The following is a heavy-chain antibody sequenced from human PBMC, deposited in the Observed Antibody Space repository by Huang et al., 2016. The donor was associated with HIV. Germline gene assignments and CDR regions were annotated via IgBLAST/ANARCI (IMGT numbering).Heavy chain of an antibody. CDR3: AKADSGAAAGSLVDY. J-gene: IGHJ4*02. CDR1: GFTFSSDA. V-gene: IGHV3-23*01. Sequence: EVQLLESGGGLVQPGGSLRLSCAASGFTFSSDAMRVVRQARGKGLEWVSSMTGRGSSAYYADSVKGRFTISRDNSKNTLYLQMNSLRAEDTAIYYCAKADSGAAAGSLVDYWGQGTLVTVSS. D-gene: IGHD6-13*01. CDR2: MTGRGSSA.